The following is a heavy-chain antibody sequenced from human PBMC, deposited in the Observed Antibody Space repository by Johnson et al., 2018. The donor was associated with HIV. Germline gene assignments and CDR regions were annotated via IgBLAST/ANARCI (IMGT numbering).Heavy chain of an antibody. D-gene: IGHD1-26*01. CDR1: GFTFNSYA. J-gene: IGHJ3*02. Sequence: QVQLVESGGGVVQPGRSLRLFCAASGFTFNSYAVHWVRQAPGKGLEWVALISYGGKNKYYADSVKGRFTISRDNSKNTLYLQMNSLRAEDTALYYCARVRGGRENAFDIWGQGTMVTVSS. CDR2: ISYGGKNK. V-gene: IGHV3-30*04. CDR3: ARVRGGRENAFDI.